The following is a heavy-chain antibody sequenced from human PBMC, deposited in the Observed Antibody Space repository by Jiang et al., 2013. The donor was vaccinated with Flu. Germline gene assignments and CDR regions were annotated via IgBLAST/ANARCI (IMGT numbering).Heavy chain of an antibody. CDR1: GGSVSSGSYY. V-gene: IGHV4-61*01. CDR3: ARDAAIGPGYSSSSGDY. Sequence: ELLKPSETLSLTCTVSGGSVSSGSYYWSWIRQPPGKGLEWIGYIYYSGSTNYNPSLKSRVTISVDTSKNQFSLKLSSVTAADTAVYYCARDAAIGPGYSSSSGDYWGQGTLVTVSS. D-gene: IGHD6-6*01. J-gene: IGHJ4*02. CDR2: IYYSGST.